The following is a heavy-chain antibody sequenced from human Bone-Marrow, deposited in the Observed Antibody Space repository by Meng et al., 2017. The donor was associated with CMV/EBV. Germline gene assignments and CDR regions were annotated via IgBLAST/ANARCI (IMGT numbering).Heavy chain of an antibody. CDR1: GGTFSSYA. V-gene: IGHV1-69*06. J-gene: IGHJ5*02. CDR2: IIPIFGTA. D-gene: IGHD1-7*01. Sequence: SGGTFSSYAISWVRQAPGQGLEWMGGIIPIFGTANYAQKFQGRVTITADKSTSTAYMGLSSLRSEDTAVYYCARALGWNYYYWFDPWGQGTLVTVSS. CDR3: ARALGWNYYYWFDP.